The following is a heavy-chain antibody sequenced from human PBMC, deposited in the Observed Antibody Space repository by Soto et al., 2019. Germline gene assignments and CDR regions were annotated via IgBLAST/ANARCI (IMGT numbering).Heavy chain of an antibody. CDR1: GFTFTSSA. CDR2: IVVGSGNT. J-gene: IGHJ6*02. Sequence: SVKVSCKASGFTFTSSAVQWVRQARGQRLEWIGWIVVGSGNTNYAQKFQERVTITRDMSTSTAYMELSSLRSEDTAVYYCVASPYYYYGMDVWGQGTTVTVSS. CDR3: VASPYYYYGMDV. V-gene: IGHV1-58*01.